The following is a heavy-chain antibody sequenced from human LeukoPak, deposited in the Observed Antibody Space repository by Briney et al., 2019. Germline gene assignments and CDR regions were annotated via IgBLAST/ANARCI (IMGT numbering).Heavy chain of an antibody. J-gene: IGHJ4*02. CDR2: ISGSGGST. CDR3: AKPRLSSAAGMRQPAYFDY. V-gene: IGHV3-23*01. D-gene: IGHD6-13*01. Sequence: PGGSLRLSCAASGFTFSSYAMSWVRQAPGKGLEWVSAISGSGGSTYYADSVKGRFTISRDNSKNTLYLQMNSLRAEDTAVYYCAKPRLSSAAGMRQPAYFDYWGQGTLVTVSS. CDR1: GFTFSSYA.